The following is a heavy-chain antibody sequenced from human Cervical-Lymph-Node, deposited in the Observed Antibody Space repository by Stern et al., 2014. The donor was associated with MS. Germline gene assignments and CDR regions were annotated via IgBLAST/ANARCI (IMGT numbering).Heavy chain of an antibody. D-gene: IGHD2-21*01. CDR2: IRDYNGDT. CDR3: AQSLAYYGMDV. Sequence: QVQLVQSGPEVKKPGASVKVSCQAYGSTFPTYGIYWVRQAPGQGLEWMGWIRDYNGDTNSAQKFQGRVTMTKDTSTNTAYMELRSLTSDDTAVYYCAQSLAYYGMDVWGQGTTVTVSS. CDR1: GSTFPTYG. J-gene: IGHJ6*02. V-gene: IGHV1-18*01.